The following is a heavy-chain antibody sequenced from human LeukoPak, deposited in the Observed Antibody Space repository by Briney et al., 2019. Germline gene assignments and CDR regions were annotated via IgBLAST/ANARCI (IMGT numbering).Heavy chain of an antibody. CDR2: IILNCGGT. CDR3: ARDSYVSGSFDY. Sequence: AAVKVSCKASGYTFTGCYKHWVRHPPAPGLELMGLIILNCGGTNYAQKVKGRVTMTRDKSISTAYMELSRLRSDDTAVYYCARDSYVSGSFDYWGQGTLVTVSS. J-gene: IGHJ4*02. V-gene: IGHV1-2*02. D-gene: IGHD3-16*01. CDR1: GYTFTGCY.